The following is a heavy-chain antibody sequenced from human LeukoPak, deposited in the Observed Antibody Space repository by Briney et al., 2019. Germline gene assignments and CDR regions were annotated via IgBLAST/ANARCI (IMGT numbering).Heavy chain of an antibody. CDR1: GYTLTGYY. CDR3: ARARGIVGASGPGGY. J-gene: IGHJ4*02. Sequence: ASVKVSCKASGYTLTGYYMHWVRQAPGQGLEWMGWINPNSGGTNYAQKFQGRVTMTRDTSISTAYMELSRLRSDDTAVYYCARARGIVGASGPGGYWGQGTLVTVSS. CDR2: INPNSGGT. V-gene: IGHV1-2*02. D-gene: IGHD1-26*01.